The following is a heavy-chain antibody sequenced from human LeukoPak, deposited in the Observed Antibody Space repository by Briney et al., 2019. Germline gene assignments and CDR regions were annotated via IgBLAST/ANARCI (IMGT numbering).Heavy chain of an antibody. V-gene: IGHV3-23*01. CDR3: AKHDYGDFTPSPFPI. D-gene: IGHD4-17*01. Sequence: PGGSLRLSCAASGFTFSSYAMSWVRQAPGKGLEWVCTVTYSGVATYHADSVKGRFTISRDNSKNTLSLQMNSLRAEDTAIHYCAKHDYGDFTPSPFPIWGQGTLVTVSS. J-gene: IGHJ4*02. CDR2: VTYSGVAT. CDR1: GFTFSSYA.